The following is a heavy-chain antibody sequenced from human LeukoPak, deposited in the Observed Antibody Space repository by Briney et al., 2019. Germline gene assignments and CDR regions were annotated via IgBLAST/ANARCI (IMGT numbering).Heavy chain of an antibody. CDR2: IRSKANNYAT. J-gene: IGHJ5*02. Sequence: VGSLRLSCAASGFTFSGSALHWVRPASRDGLGWVGRIRSKANNYATAYAASVKGRFTISRDDSKNTAYLQMNSLKTEDTAVYYCTRPNRDSTSWTGFDPWGQGPLVTVSS. CDR3: TRPNRDSTSWTGFDP. V-gene: IGHV3-73*01. CDR1: GFTFSGSA. D-gene: IGHD6-13*01.